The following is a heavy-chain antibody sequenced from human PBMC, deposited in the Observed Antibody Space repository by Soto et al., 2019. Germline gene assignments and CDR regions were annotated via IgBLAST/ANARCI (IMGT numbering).Heavy chain of an antibody. D-gene: IGHD6-6*01. V-gene: IGHV1-69*01. J-gene: IGHJ6*02. Sequence: QVQLVQSGAEVRKPGSSVRVSCKASGGSFNRHTISWVRQAPGQGLEWMGGIIPIFGTANHAQKFQGRVTIIADESTSTVYMELSSLRSDDTAVYYCARAGYSSSSYYYYGMDVWGQGTTVTVSS. CDR3: ARAGYSSSSYYYYGMDV. CDR2: IIPIFGTA. CDR1: GGSFNRHT.